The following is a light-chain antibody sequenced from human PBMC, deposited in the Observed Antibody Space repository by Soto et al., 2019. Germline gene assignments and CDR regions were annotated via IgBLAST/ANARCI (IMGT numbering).Light chain of an antibody. CDR3: QQYEGSHPT. Sequence: EIVMTQSAGTRSLSRGERATLSCGASQSVGGSVAGYQQRPGQAPRLVVYHTSKRATGIPDRFSASGSGTDFPLTISRLETEDFAVYYFQQYEGSHPTFGQGTKVDIK. J-gene: IGKJ1*01. CDR2: HTS. V-gene: IGKV3-20*01. CDR1: QSVGGS.